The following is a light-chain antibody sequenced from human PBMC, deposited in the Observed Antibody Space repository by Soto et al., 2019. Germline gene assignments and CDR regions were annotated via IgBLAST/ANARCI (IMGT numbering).Light chain of an antibody. CDR2: GAS. J-gene: IGKJ1*01. CDR3: QQYCSSPVT. CDR1: QSVSSSY. V-gene: IGKV3-20*01. Sequence: EIVLTQSPGTLSLSPGERATLSCRASQSVSSSYLAWYQQKPGQDPRLLIYGASSRATGIPDRFSGSGSGTDFTLTISRLEPEDFAGYYCQQYCSSPVTFGQGTKVEIK.